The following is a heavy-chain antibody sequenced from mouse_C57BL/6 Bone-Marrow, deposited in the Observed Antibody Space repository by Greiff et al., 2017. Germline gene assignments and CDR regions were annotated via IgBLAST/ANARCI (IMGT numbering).Heavy chain of an antibody. CDR3: ARWTTVVPLYAMDY. Sequence: QVQLQQPGAELVKPGASVKMSCKASGYTFTSYWITWVKQRPGQGLEWIGDIYPGSGSTNYNEKFKSKATLTVDTSSSTAYMQLSSLTSDDSAVYDCARWTTVVPLYAMDYWGQGTSVTVSS. CDR1: GYTFTSYW. D-gene: IGHD1-1*01. V-gene: IGHV1-55*01. CDR2: IYPGSGST. J-gene: IGHJ4*01.